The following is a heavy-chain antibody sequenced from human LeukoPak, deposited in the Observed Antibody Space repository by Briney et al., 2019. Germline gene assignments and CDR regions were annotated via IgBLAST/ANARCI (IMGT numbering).Heavy chain of an antibody. Sequence: SLRLSCAASGFTFSDYAMSWVRQAPGGGLEWVSAISGSGDKTFHADSVKGRFTTSRDNSKNTLSLQMSSLRVEDSAVYFCAKDTSAWWYHRAYMNVWGTGTMVTGSS. V-gene: IGHV3-23*01. CDR3: AKDTSAWWYHRAYMNV. D-gene: IGHD2-15*01. CDR2: ISGSGDKT. J-gene: IGHJ6*03. CDR1: GFTFSDYA.